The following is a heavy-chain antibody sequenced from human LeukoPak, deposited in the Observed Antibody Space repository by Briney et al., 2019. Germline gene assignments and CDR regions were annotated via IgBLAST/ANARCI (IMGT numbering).Heavy chain of an antibody. CDR2: ISYDGSNK. J-gene: IGHJ6*04. CDR3: AKDWRITIRGPFDY. CDR1: GFTFSSYG. V-gene: IGHV3-30*18. Sequence: GRSLRLSCAASGFTFSSYGMHWVRQAPGKGLEWVAVISYDGSNKYYADSVRGRFTISRDNSKNTLYLQMNSLRAEDTAVYYCAKDWRITIRGPFDYWGKGTTVTVSS. D-gene: IGHD3-3*01.